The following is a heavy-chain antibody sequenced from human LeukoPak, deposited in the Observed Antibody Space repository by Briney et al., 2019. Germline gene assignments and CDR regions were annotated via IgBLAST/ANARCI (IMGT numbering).Heavy chain of an antibody. CDR2: INSDGSST. D-gene: IGHD2-15*01. Sequence: GGSLRLSCAASGFTFSSYWTHWVRQAPGKGLVWVSRINSDGSSTSYADSVKGRFTISRDNAKNTLYLQMNSLRAEDTAVYYCAREVVVAAYAFDIWGQGTMVTVSS. V-gene: IGHV3-74*01. CDR3: AREVVVAAYAFDI. CDR1: GFTFSSYW. J-gene: IGHJ3*02.